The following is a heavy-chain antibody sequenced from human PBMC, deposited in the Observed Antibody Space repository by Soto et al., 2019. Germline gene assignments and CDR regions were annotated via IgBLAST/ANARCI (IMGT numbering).Heavy chain of an antibody. CDR3: AKGGCSSTSCYVDE. D-gene: IGHD2-2*01. CDR1: GFTFSSYA. J-gene: IGHJ4*02. CDR2: ISGSGGST. V-gene: IGHV3-23*01. Sequence: GGSLRLSCAASGFTFSSYAMSWVRQAPGKGLEWVSAISGSGGSTYYADSVKGRFTISRDNSKNTLYLQMNSLRAEDTAVYYCAKGGCSSTSCYVDEWGQGTLVTVSS.